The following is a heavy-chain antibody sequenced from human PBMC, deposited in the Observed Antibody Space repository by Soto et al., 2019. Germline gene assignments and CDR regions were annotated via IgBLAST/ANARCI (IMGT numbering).Heavy chain of an antibody. V-gene: IGHV1-3*01. CDR3: ARSPEIVYSYGLAVDY. D-gene: IGHD5-18*01. CDR1: GYTFTSYA. CDR2: INAGNGNT. Sequence: QVQLVQSGAEVKKPGASVKVSCKASGYTFTSYAMHWVRQAPGQRLEWMGWINAGNGNTRYSQKFQARVTITRDTSAGTAYMELSSLRSEDTAVYYWARSPEIVYSYGLAVDYWGQGTLVTVSS. J-gene: IGHJ4*02.